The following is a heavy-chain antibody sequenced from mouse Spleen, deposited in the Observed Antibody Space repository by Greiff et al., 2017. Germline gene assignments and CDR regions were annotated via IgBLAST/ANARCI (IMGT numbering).Heavy chain of an antibody. CDR2: IYPGDGDT. J-gene: IGHJ4*01. CDR1: GYAFSSYW. Sequence: QVQLQQSGAELVKPGASVKISCKASGYAFSSYWMNWVKQRPGKGLEWIGQIYPGDGDTNYNGKFKGKATLTADKSSSTAYMQLSSLTSEDSAVYFCARCHDDYAMDYWGQGTSVTVSS. V-gene: IGHV1-80*01. CDR3: ARCHDDYAMDY.